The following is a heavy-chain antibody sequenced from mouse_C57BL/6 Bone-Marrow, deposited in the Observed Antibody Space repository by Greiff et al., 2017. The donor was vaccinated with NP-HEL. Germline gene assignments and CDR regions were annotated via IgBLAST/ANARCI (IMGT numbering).Heavy chain of an antibody. Sequence: VQLVESGAELARPGASVKLSCKASGYTFTSYGISWVKQRTGQGLEWIGEIYPRSGNTYYNEKFKGKATLTADKSSSTAYMELRSLTSEDSAVYFCARRGYDYDSWFAYWGQGTLVTVSA. V-gene: IGHV1-81*01. D-gene: IGHD2-4*01. CDR1: GYTFTSYG. CDR3: ARRGYDYDSWFAY. CDR2: IYPRSGNT. J-gene: IGHJ3*01.